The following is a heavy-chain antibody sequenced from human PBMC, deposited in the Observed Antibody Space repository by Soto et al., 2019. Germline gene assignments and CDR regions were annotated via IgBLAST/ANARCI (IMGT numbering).Heavy chain of an antibody. CDR3: AKDGSCSATSCFAGGEFDY. J-gene: IGHJ4*02. D-gene: IGHD2-2*01. Sequence: EVQLSESGGGLVQPGGSLRLSCAASGFTFSNYAMSWVRQAPGKGLEWISAISGSGDYTYYEASVKGRFTVSRDNSKRTLYLQMNSLRAEDAAAYSWAKDGSCSATSCFAGGEFDYWGQGPQVTVYS. CDR2: ISGSGDYT. V-gene: IGHV3-23*01. CDR1: GFTFSNYA.